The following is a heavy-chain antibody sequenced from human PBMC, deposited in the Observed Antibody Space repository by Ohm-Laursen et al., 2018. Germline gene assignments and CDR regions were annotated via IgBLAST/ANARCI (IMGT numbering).Heavy chain of an antibody. D-gene: IGHD5-12*01. J-gene: IGHJ4*02. V-gene: IGHV3-9*01. CDR3: VGGYITVSHY. CDR1: GFTFDDYA. Sequence: SLRLSCAASGFTFDDYAMHWVRQAPGKGLEWVSGITWNSGTITYADSVKGRFTISRGNAKNTLYLQMNSLGAEDTALYYCVGGYITVSHYWGQGTLVTVSS. CDR2: ITWNSGTI.